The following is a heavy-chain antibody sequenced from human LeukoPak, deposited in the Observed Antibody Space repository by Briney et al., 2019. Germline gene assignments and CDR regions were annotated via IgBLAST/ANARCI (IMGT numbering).Heavy chain of an antibody. CDR1: GGTFSSYA. V-gene: IGHV1-69*05. J-gene: IGHJ4*02. CDR3: ASYSSSWYGVDY. CDR2: IIPIFGTA. D-gene: IGHD6-13*01. Sequence: SVKDSCKASGGTFSSYAISWVRQAPGQGLEWMGGIIPIFGTANYAQKFQGRVTITTDESTSTAYMELSSLRSEDTAVYYCASYSSSWYGVDYWGQGTLVTVSS.